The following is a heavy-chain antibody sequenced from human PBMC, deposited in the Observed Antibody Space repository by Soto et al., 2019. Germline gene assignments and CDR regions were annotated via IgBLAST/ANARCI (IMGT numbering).Heavy chain of an antibody. Sequence: QVQLVQSGAEVKKPGASVKVSCKASGYTFTGYYMHWVRQAPGQVLEWMGWINPNSGGTNYAQTFQGRVTMTRDTSSSTAYMEVSRLRSDDTAVYYCARFNYGDYVRGFVAFDIWGQGTMVTVSS. D-gene: IGHD4-17*01. J-gene: IGHJ3*02. V-gene: IGHV1-2*02. CDR3: ARFNYGDYVRGFVAFDI. CDR2: INPNSGGT. CDR1: GYTFTGYY.